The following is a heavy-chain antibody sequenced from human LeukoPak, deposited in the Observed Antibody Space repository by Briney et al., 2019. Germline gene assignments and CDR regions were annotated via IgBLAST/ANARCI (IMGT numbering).Heavy chain of an antibody. CDR1: GGPISSGDYF. D-gene: IGHD6-19*01. V-gene: IGHV4-30-4*01. Sequence: SQTLSLTCNVSGGPISSGDYFWSWIRQPPGKGLEWIGYIYYSGSAYYSPSLRSRFTISVDTSENQFSLKVSSVAATDTAVYYCARAKVTAGTKYFDLWGRGTLVTVSS. J-gene: IGHJ2*01. CDR2: IYYSGSA. CDR3: ARAKVTAGTKYFDL.